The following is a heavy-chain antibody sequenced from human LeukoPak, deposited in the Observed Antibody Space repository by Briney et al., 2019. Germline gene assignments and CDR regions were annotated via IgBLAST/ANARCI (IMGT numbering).Heavy chain of an antibody. CDR2: IGTAGDT. Sequence: GGSLRLSCAASGFTFSSYDMHWVRHATGKGLEWVSAIGTAGDTYYPGSVKGRFTISRENAKNSLYLQMNSLRAGDTAVYYCARGGLGGNFDYWGQGTLVTVSS. D-gene: IGHD3/OR15-3a*01. J-gene: IGHJ4*02. V-gene: IGHV3-13*01. CDR1: GFTFSSYD. CDR3: ARGGLGGNFDY.